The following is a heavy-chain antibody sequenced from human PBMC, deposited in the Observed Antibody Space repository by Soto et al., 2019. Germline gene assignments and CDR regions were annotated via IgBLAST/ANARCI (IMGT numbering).Heavy chain of an antibody. Sequence: PGGSLRLSCAASEFTFRSYWMHWVRQSPGKGLVWVSRISGDGSSTNYADSVKGRFTISRDNAKNTVYLQIDSLRAEDTAVYYCARSLPGTYGAFDLWGQGIMVIVSS. CDR1: EFTFRSYW. J-gene: IGHJ3*01. CDR3: ARSLPGTYGAFDL. V-gene: IGHV3-74*01. CDR2: ISGDGSST. D-gene: IGHD1-7*01.